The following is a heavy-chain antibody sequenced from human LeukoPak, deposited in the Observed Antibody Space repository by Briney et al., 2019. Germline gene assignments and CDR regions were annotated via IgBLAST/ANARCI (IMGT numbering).Heavy chain of an antibody. J-gene: IGHJ4*02. CDR3: ARDQYSNYYGY. V-gene: IGHV1-2*02. CDR1: GYTFTGCC. D-gene: IGHD4-11*01. Sequence: GASVKVSCKASGYTFTGCCMHWVRQAPGQGLEWMGWINPNSGGTNYAQKFQGRVTMTRDTSISTAYMELSRLRSDDTAVYYCARDQYSNYYGYWGKGTLVTVSS. CDR2: INPNSGGT.